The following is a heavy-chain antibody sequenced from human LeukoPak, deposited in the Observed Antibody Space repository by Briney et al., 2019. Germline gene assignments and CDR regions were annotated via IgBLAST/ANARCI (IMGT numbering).Heavy chain of an antibody. J-gene: IGHJ4*02. D-gene: IGHD6-13*01. CDR3: AKRAPGTAAGL. V-gene: IGHV3-30*18. Sequence: GGSLRLSCAASGFTFSSYGMHWVRQAPGKGLEWVAVISYDGSNKYYADSVKGRFTISRDNSKNTLYLQMNSLRAEDTAVYYCAKRAPGTAAGLWGQGTLVTVSS. CDR2: ISYDGSNK. CDR1: GFTFSSYG.